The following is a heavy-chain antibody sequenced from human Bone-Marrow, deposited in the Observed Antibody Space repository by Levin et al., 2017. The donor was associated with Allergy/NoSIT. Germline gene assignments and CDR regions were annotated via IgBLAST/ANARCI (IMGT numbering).Heavy chain of an antibody. CDR1: GGSISSSDYY. D-gene: IGHD5-18*01. CDR3: ARVTVDSANWLDP. V-gene: IGHV4-31*03. CDR2: IFYRGST. Sequence: SQTLSLTCTVSGGSISSSDYYWSWIRQHPGKGLEWIGYIFYRGSTYYNPSLKSRVAMSVDTSKNQFSLKLQSVTAADTALYYCARVTVDSANWLDPWGQGTLVTVSS. J-gene: IGHJ5*02.